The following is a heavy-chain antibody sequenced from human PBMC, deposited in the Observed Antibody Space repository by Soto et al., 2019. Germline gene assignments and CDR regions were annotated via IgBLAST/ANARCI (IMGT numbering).Heavy chain of an antibody. CDR1: GFTFSSYG. V-gene: IGHV3-30*18. J-gene: IGHJ2*01. Sequence: QVQLVESGGGVVQPGRSLRLSCAASGFTFSSYGMHWVRQAPGKGLEWVAVISYDGSNKYYADSVKGRFTISRDNSKNPLYLQMNSLRAEDTAVYYCAKDRNMIVVVITPNWYFDLWGRGTLVTVSS. D-gene: IGHD3-22*01. CDR3: AKDRNMIVVVITPNWYFDL. CDR2: ISYDGSNK.